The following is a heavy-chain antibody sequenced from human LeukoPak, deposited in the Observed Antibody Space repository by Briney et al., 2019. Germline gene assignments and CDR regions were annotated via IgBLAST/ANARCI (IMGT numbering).Heavy chain of an antibody. CDR2: IYYSGST. CDR3: ARGGGSYYYYYMGV. D-gene: IGHD3-16*01. V-gene: IGHV4-59*11. Sequence: PSETLSLTCTVSGGSISSHYWSWIRQPPGKGLEWIGYIYYSGSTNYNPSLRSRVTISVDTSKNQFSLKLSSVTAADTAVYYCARGGGSYYYYYMGVWGKGTTVTVSS. CDR1: GGSISSHY. J-gene: IGHJ6*03.